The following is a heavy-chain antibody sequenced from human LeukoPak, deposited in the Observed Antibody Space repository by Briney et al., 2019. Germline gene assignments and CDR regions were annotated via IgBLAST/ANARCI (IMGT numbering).Heavy chain of an antibody. CDR2: ISGSGSHA. J-gene: IGHJ5*02. CDR1: GFIFGSYA. D-gene: IGHD1-1*01. V-gene: IGHV3-23*01. Sequence: GGSLRLSCAASGFIFGSYAMGWTRQAPGQGLEWVSAISGSGSHANYAESVKGRFTISRDDSKNTLYLQMHSLIAADTAVYYCGSGPVGTTVPWGQGTLVTVSS. CDR3: GSGPVGTTVP.